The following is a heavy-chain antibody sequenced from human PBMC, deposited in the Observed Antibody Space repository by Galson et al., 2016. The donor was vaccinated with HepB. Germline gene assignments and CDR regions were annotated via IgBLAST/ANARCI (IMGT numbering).Heavy chain of an antibody. Sequence: SETLSLTCTVSGGAIGTYYWSWIRQPPGKGLEWIGYIFYSGSTKYSPSLKSRVTMSVDTSENRFSLQLSSVTAADTAVYYCARVNDYGGNVIDRWGQGTLVTVTS. CDR2: IFYSGST. D-gene: IGHD4-23*01. V-gene: IGHV4-59*01. J-gene: IGHJ5*02. CDR3: ARVNDYGGNVIDR. CDR1: GGAIGTYY.